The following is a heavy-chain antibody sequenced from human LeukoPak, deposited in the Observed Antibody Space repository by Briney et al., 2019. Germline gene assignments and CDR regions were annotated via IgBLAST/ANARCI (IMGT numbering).Heavy chain of an antibody. J-gene: IGHJ4*02. CDR1: GFTFSNFW. D-gene: IGHD3-22*01. CDR3: ARVRTTYYYDTTGYSFDH. CDR2: INIDGSST. Sequence: PGGSLRLSCAASGFTFSNFWIHWVRRAPGKGLVWVSRINIDGSSTNYAGSVKGRFTISRDNAKNTVSLQMNGLRVEDTAVYYCARVRTTYYYDTTGYSFDHWGQGTLVTVSS. V-gene: IGHV3-74*01.